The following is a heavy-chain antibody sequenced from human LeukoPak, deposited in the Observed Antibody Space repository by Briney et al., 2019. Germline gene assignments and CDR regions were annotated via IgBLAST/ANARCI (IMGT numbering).Heavy chain of an antibody. D-gene: IGHD3-9*01. Sequence: NPGGSLRLSCAASGFTFSSYSMNWVRQAPGKGLEWVSSISSSSSYIYYADSVKGRFTISRDNAKNSLYLQMNSLRAEDTDVYYCARENDILTGNYFDYWGQGTLVTVSS. CDR2: ISSSSSYI. CDR1: GFTFSSYS. V-gene: IGHV3-21*01. J-gene: IGHJ4*02. CDR3: ARENDILTGNYFDY.